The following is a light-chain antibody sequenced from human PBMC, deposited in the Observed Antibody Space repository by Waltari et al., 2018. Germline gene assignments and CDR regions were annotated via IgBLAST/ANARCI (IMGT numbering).Light chain of an antibody. CDR2: GNSDDSH. CDR3: QTGGHGTWV. V-gene: IGLV4-69*01. Sequence: QQPEKGPRYLRKGNSDDSHSRGDGIPDRFSGSSSGAERYLTISSLQSEDEADYDCQTGGHGTWVFGGGTKLTVL. J-gene: IGLJ3*02.